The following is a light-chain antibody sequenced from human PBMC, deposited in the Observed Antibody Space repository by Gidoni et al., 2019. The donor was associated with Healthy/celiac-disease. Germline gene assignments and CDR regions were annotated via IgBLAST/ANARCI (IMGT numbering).Light chain of an antibody. Sequence: QSALTQPASVSGSPGQSITISCTGTSSDVGSYNLVPWYQQHPGKAPKLMIYEGSKRPSGVSNRFSGSKSGNTASLTISGLQAEDEVDYYCCSYAGSRVFGGGTKLTVL. J-gene: IGLJ3*02. V-gene: IGLV2-23*01. CDR2: EGS. CDR1: SSDVGSYNL. CDR3: CSYAGSRV.